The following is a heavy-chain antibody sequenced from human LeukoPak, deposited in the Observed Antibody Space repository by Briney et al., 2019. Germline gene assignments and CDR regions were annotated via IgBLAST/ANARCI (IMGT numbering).Heavy chain of an antibody. CDR1: GASISSYY. CDR2: IYVTGST. J-gene: IGHJ4*02. CDR3: ARVYRQDREPHYFDY. D-gene: IGHD3-16*02. Sequence: SETLSLTCTVSGASISSYYWSWIRQPAGKALEWIGRIYVTGSTTYNPSLESRVTMSLDTSKNHFSLKLRSVTAADTAVYYCARVYRQDREPHYFDYWGQGTLVTVSS. V-gene: IGHV4-4*07.